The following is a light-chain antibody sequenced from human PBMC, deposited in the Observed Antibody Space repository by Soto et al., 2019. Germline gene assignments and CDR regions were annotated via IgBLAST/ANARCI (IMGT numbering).Light chain of an antibody. CDR1: TSNIETGYD. J-gene: IGLJ3*02. Sequence: QSVLTQPPSVSRAPGQRVTISCTGSTSNIETGYDVHWYQQIPGTAPKLLIYGNNNRPSGVPDRFSGSKSGTSASLAITGLRPEDEAYHYCQSYDSSLSGSTVFGGGTKLTVL. CDR2: GNN. CDR3: QSYDSSLSGSTV. V-gene: IGLV1-40*01.